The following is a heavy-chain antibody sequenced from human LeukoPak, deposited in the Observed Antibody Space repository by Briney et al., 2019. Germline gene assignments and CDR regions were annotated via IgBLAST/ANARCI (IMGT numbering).Heavy chain of an antibody. CDR3: ARGLYRSGWYFDY. V-gene: IGHV3-7*03. D-gene: IGHD6-19*01. CDR1: GFTFSTYW. Sequence: GGSLRLSCAASGFTFSTYWMTWVRQAPGKGLEWVANIKQDGSDQYYVDSVKGRFTISRDNAKNSLYLQMNSLSPEDTAVYYCARGLYRSGWYFDYWGQGTLVTVSS. J-gene: IGHJ4*02. CDR2: IKQDGSDQ.